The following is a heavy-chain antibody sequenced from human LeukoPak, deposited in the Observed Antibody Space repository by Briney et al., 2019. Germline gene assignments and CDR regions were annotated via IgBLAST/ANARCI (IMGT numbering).Heavy chain of an antibody. D-gene: IGHD3-10*01. CDR2: IYYSGST. Sequence: SETLSLTCTVSGGSISSYYWSRIRQLPGKGLEWIGYIYYSGSTNYNPSLKSRVTTSVDTSKNQFSLKLSSVTAADTAVYYCARQGRLITMVRGVIITPGAFDIWGQGTMVTVSS. J-gene: IGHJ3*02. CDR1: GGSISSYY. V-gene: IGHV4-59*08. CDR3: ARQGRLITMVRGVIITPGAFDI.